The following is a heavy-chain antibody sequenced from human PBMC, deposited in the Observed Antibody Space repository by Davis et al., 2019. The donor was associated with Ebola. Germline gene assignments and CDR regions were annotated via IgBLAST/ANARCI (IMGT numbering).Heavy chain of an antibody. CDR3: ARTTKTNFEESGLGNNFFDC. D-gene: IGHD5-24*01. CDR1: GGSFSDYF. J-gene: IGHJ4*02. Sequence: SETLSLTCAVYGGSFSDYFWSWIRRSPGKGLEWIGKISHVGVSDYNPSLRSRVTISVDTSRDQFSLKMNPVTAADTAVYYCARTTKTNFEESGLGNNFFDCWGQGTLVSVSS. V-gene: IGHV4-34*01. CDR2: ISHVGVS.